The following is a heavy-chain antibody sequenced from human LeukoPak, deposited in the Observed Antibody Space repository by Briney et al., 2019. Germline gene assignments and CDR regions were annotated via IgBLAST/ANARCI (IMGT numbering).Heavy chain of an antibody. J-gene: IGHJ4*02. CDR2: ISGSGGST. D-gene: IGHD3-22*01. V-gene: IGHV3-23*01. CDR3: AKANHATDYYDSSGYYDD. CDR1: GFTFSSYA. Sequence: PGGSLRLSCAASGFTFSSYAMSWVRQAPGKGLEWVSAISGSGGSTYYADSVEGRFTISRDNSKNTLYLQMNSLRAEDTAVYYCAKANHATDYYDSSGYYDDWGQGTLVTVSS.